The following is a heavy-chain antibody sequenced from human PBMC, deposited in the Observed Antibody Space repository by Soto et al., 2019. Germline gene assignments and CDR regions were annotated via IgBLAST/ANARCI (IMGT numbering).Heavy chain of an antibody. D-gene: IGHD6-19*01. Sequence: SETLSLTCTVSGGTISDYYWSWIRQPPGKGLEWIGYIYYRGSTNYSPSLKSRVTISVDTSKNQFSLKLNSVTAADTAVYYCARTRTSGWYGPVDSWRQGTPVTVSS. V-gene: IGHV4-59*12. CDR1: GGTISDYY. J-gene: IGHJ4*02. CDR2: IYYRGST. CDR3: ARTRTSGWYGPVDS.